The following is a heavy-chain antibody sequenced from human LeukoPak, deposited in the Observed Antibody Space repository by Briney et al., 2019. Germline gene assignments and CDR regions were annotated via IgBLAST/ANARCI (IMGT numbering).Heavy chain of an antibody. CDR2: ISSSSSYT. V-gene: IGHV3-11*06. D-gene: IGHD6-13*01. CDR3: ARTLYSSSWFDP. CDR1: GFTFSDYY. J-gene: IGHJ5*02. Sequence: PGGSLRLSCEASGFTFSDYYMSWIRQAPGKGLEWVSYISSSSSYTNYADSVKGRFTISRDNAKNSLYLQMNSLRAEDTAVYYCARTLYSSSWFDPWGQGTLVTVSS.